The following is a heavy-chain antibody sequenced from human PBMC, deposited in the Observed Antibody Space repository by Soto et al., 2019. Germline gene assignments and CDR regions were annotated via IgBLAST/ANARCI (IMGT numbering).Heavy chain of an antibody. CDR1: GFTFSSYS. CDR2: ISSSSSYI. D-gene: IGHD6-13*01. V-gene: IGHV3-21*01. J-gene: IGHJ3*02. Sequence: PGGSLRLSCAASGFTFSSYSMNWVRQAPGKGLEWVSSISSSSSYIYYADSVKGRFTTSRDNAKNSLYLQMNSLRAEDTAVYYWARVRGYSSSWYGDHDAFDIWGQATMVTVSS. CDR3: ARVRGYSSSWYGDHDAFDI.